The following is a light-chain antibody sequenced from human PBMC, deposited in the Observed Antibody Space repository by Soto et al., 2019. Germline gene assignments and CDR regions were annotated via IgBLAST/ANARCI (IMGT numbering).Light chain of an antibody. Sequence: QSALTQPPSASGSPGQSLTISCTGTSTDVGNYNYVSWYQQHPGKAPKLMISDVNRRPSGVPDRLSGSKSGNTASLTVSGLQAEDEADYYGSSYAGSNNWVFGGGTKLTVL. CDR2: DVN. CDR3: SSYAGSNNWV. J-gene: IGLJ3*02. CDR1: STDVGNYNY. V-gene: IGLV2-8*01.